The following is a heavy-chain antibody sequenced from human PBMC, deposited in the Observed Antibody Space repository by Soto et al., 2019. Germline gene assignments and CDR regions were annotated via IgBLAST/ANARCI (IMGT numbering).Heavy chain of an antibody. Sequence: ASVKVSCKASGYTFTSYGISWVRQAPGQGLEWMGWISAYNGNTNYAQKLQGRVTMTTDTSTSTAYMELRSLRSDDTAVYYCARGLIYDILPGPVDYWAQEPLFPVSS. CDR2: ISAYNGNT. CDR1: GYTFTSYG. V-gene: IGHV1-18*01. CDR3: ARGLIYDILPGPVDY. D-gene: IGHD3-9*01. J-gene: IGHJ4*02.